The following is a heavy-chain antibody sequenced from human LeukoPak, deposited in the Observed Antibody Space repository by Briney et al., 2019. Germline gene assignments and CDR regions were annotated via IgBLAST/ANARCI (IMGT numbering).Heavy chain of an antibody. CDR1: GFTFSSYA. D-gene: IGHD3-22*01. Sequence: GGSLRLSCAASGFTFSSYAMTWVRQAPGKGLEWVSSISSSGGSTYYADSVRGRFTISRDNSKNTLYLQMNSLRAEDTALYYCVRDRDSTGYYDYWGQGTLVTVSS. CDR2: ISSSGGST. J-gene: IGHJ4*02. CDR3: VRDRDSTGYYDY. V-gene: IGHV3-23*01.